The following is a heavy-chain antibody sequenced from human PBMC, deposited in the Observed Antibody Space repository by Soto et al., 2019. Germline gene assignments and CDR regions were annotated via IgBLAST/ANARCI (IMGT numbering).Heavy chain of an antibody. V-gene: IGHV4-59*01. CDR3: ARVLAAADNPYGMDV. Sequence: SETLSLTCTVSGGSISSYYWSWIRQPPGKGLEWIGYIYYSGSTNYNPSLKSRVTISVDTSKNQFSLKLSSVTAADTAVYYCARVLAAADNPYGMDVWGQGTTVTVSS. CDR1: GGSISSYY. J-gene: IGHJ6*02. D-gene: IGHD6-13*01. CDR2: IYYSGST.